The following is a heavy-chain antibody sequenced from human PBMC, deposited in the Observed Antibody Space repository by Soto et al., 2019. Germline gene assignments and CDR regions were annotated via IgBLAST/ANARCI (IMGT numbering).Heavy chain of an antibody. Sequence: GSLRLSCAASGFTFSSYAMSWVRQAPGKGLEWVSAISGSGGGTYYADSVKGRFTISRDNSRNTLNLQMNNLRAEDTAVYYCAKTYGSGSYYNEPFDYWGQGTLVTVSS. CDR3: AKTYGSGSYYNEPFDY. V-gene: IGHV3-23*01. CDR1: GFTFSSYA. J-gene: IGHJ4*02. CDR2: ISGSGGGT. D-gene: IGHD3-10*01.